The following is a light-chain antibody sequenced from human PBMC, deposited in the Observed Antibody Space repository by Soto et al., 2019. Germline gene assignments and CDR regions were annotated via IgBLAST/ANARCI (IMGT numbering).Light chain of an antibody. J-gene: IGKJ4*01. Sequence: EIVMTQSPATLSVSPGDRATLSCRASQSVRSSLAWYQQIPGQSPRLLIYDASTRATGIPARFGGSGSGTESTFTISSLQSEDFAVYYCQQYNNWPPLTFGGGTKVELK. CDR3: QQYNNWPPLT. V-gene: IGKV3-15*01. CDR2: DAS. CDR1: QSVRSS.